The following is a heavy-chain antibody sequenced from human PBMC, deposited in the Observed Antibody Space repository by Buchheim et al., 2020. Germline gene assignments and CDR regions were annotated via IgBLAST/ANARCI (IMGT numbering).Heavy chain of an antibody. CDR1: GFTFSSYA. CDR3: ARRKVITDCYYYYGMDV. V-gene: IGHV3-30-3*01. Sequence: QVQLVESGGGVVQPGRSLRLSCAASGFTFSSYAMHWVRQAPGKGLEWVAVISYDGSNKYYADFVKGRFTISRDNPKNTLYLQMNSLSAEDTAVYYCARRKVITDCYYYYGMDVWGQGTT. D-gene: IGHD3-10*01. J-gene: IGHJ6*02. CDR2: ISYDGSNK.